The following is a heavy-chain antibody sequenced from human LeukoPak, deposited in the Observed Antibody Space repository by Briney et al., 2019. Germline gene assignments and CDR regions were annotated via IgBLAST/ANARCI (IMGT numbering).Heavy chain of an antibody. CDR2: INHSGST. CDR1: GGSFSGYY. V-gene: IGHV4-34*01. J-gene: IGHJ4*02. CDR3: ARGYGSGSPLRY. Sequence: PSETLSLTCAGYGGSFSGYYWSWLRQPPGKGVEWIGEINHSGSTNYNPSLTSRVTISVDTSKNQFSLKLSSVTDADTAVYYWARGYGSGSPLRYWGQGTLVTVSS. D-gene: IGHD3-10*01.